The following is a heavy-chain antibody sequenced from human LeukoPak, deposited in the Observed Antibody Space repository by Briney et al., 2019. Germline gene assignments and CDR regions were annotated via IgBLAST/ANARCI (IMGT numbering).Heavy chain of an antibody. Sequence: ASVKVSCKASGYTFTGYYMHWVRQAPGQGLEWMGWINPNSGGTNYAQKFQGRVTMTRGTSISTAYMELSRLRSDDTAVYYCASRPVYSSGWSDYWGQGTLVTVSS. CDR1: GYTFTGYY. CDR2: INPNSGGT. CDR3: ASRPVYSSGWSDY. D-gene: IGHD6-19*01. J-gene: IGHJ4*02. V-gene: IGHV1-2*02.